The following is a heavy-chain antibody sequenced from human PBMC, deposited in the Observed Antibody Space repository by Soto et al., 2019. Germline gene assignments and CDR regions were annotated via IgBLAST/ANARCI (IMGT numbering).Heavy chain of an antibody. J-gene: IGHJ6*02. Sequence: GGSLRLSCVASGFTFSTYWMSWVRQAPGKGLEWVAVIWYDGSIKYYADSVKGRFTTSRDNSKNTMYLQMNNLRVEDTAVYYRPRIDCTGNNCRPYAYYEMDVWCQGITPTVS. V-gene: IGHV3-33*08. CDR1: GFTFSTYW. D-gene: IGHD2-8*02. CDR2: IWYDGSIK. CDR3: PRIDCTGNNCRPYAYYEMDV.